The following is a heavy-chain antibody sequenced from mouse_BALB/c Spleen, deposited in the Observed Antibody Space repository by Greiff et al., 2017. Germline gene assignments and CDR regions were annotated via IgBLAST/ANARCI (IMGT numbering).Heavy chain of an antibody. D-gene: IGHD1-1*01. Sequence: QVQLQQPGAELVKPGASVKLSCKASGYTFTSYYMYWVKQRPGQGLEWIGGINPSNGGTNFNEKFKSKATLTVDKSSSTAYMQLSSLTSEDSAVYDCTRRDYYGSSYVDYWGQGTTLTVSS. CDR2: INPSNGGT. CDR3: TRRDYYGSSYVDY. CDR1: GYTFTSYY. J-gene: IGHJ2*01. V-gene: IGHV1S81*02.